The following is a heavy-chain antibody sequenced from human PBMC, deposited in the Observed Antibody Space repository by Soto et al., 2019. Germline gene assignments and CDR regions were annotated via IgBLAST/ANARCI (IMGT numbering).Heavy chain of an antibody. Sequence: GASVKVSCKASGYTFTSYYIHWVRQAPGQGLEWMGIINPSGGSTSYAQKFQGRVTMTRDTSTSTVYMELSSLSSVTAADTAVYYCARAPITPATGYLYYGMDVWGQGTTVTVSS. CDR3: ARAPITPATGYLYYGMDV. V-gene: IGHV1-46*01. J-gene: IGHJ6*02. D-gene: IGHD3-9*01. CDR2: INPSGGST. CDR1: GYTFTSYY.